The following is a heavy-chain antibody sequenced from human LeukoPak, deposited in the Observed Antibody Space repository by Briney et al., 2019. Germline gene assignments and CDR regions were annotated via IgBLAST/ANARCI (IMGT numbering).Heavy chain of an antibody. Sequence: GGSLRLSCTASGINFGDYAMSWVRQAPGKGLEWVGFIRSKAYGETTEYAASVKGRFTTSRDDSKSMAYLQMNSLKTEDTAVYYCIANYYDSSGYPIAYYFDYWGQGTLATVSS. D-gene: IGHD3-22*01. V-gene: IGHV3-49*04. CDR3: IANYYDSSGYPIAYYFDY. CDR2: IRSKAYGETT. CDR1: GINFGDYA. J-gene: IGHJ4*02.